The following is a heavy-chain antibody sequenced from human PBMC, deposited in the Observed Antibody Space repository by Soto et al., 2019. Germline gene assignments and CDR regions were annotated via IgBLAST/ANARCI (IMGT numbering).Heavy chain of an antibody. J-gene: IGHJ4*02. Sequence: QLQLQESGPGLVKPSETLSLTCTVSGGSISSSSYYWGWIRQPPGKGLEWIGSIYYSGSTYYNPSLKSRVTISVDTSKTQFSLKLSSVTAADTAVYYCALTLTYYDFWSDTKVLDYWGQGTLVTVSS. CDR3: ALTLTYYDFWSDTKVLDY. CDR2: IYYSGST. CDR1: GGSISSSSYY. V-gene: IGHV4-39*01. D-gene: IGHD3-3*01.